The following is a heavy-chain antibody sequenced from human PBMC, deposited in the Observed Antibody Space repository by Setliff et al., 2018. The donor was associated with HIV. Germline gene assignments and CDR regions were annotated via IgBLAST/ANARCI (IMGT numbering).Heavy chain of an antibody. CDR2: IYYNGNT. CDR3: AAAEGQGPWYFFDN. Sequence: SETLSLTCSVSGASISSPIYYWGWIRQAPGKGLEWIGNIYYNGNTNYKPSLERRLTISVDTSKNRFSLSLSSVTATDTALYFCAAAEGQGPWYFFDNWGQGTQVTVSS. D-gene: IGHD6-13*01. CDR1: GASISSPIYY. V-gene: IGHV4-39*01. J-gene: IGHJ4*02.